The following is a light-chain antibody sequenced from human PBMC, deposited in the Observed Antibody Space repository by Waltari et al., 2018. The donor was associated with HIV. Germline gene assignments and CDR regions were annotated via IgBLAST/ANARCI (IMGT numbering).Light chain of an antibody. Sequence: QSVLTQPPSVSGAPGQRVTISCTGSSSNIGAGYDATWYQQVPGTAPRLLLDGNNDRPSWVPDRFAASKAVASPSRASTGLQAEDEADYYCQSYDSSRTGSVFGGGTKLTGL. V-gene: IGLV1-40*01. J-gene: IGLJ3*02. CDR1: SSNIGAGYD. CDR2: GNN. CDR3: QSYDSSRTGSV.